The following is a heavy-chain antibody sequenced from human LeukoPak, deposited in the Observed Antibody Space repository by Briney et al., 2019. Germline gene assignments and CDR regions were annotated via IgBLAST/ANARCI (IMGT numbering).Heavy chain of an antibody. V-gene: IGHV1-46*01. CDR2: INPSGGST. D-gene: IGHD6-19*01. CDR3: ARVKQGGSGWYDYYYYGMDV. CDR1: GYTFTSYY. J-gene: IGHJ6*02. Sequence: ASVKVSCKASGYTFTSYYMHWVRQAPGQGLEWMGIINPSGGSTSYAQKFQGRVTMTRDTSTSTVYMGLSSLRSEDTAVYYCARVKQGGSGWYDYYYYGMDVWGQGTTITVSS.